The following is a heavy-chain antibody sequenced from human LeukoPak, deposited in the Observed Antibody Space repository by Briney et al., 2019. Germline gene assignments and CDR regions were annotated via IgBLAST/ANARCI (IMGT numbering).Heavy chain of an antibody. CDR2: IYYSGST. CDR1: GGSISSSSYY. V-gene: IGHV4-39*01. J-gene: IGHJ4*02. D-gene: IGHD2-2*01. Sequence: KPSETLSLTCTVSGGSISSSSYYWGWIRQPPGKGLEWIGSIYYSGSTYYNPSLKSRVTIFVDTSKNQFSLKLSSVTAADTAVYYCARRYCSSTSCPEFDYWGQGTLVTVSS. CDR3: ARRYCSSTSCPEFDY.